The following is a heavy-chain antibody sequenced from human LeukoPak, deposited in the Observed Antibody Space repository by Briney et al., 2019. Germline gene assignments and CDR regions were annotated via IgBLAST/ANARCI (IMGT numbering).Heavy chain of an antibody. J-gene: IGHJ5*02. V-gene: IGHV1-46*01. D-gene: IGHD2-15*01. CDR1: GYTFTTYH. Sequence: ASVEVSCKASGYTFTTYHMHWVRQAPGQGLEWMGMINTSDGNTNYAQKFRGRVTMTRDTSTSIVYMELSSLRSEDTAVYYCATERSGGTWFDPWGQGTLVTVSS. CDR3: ATERSGGTWFDP. CDR2: INTSDGNT.